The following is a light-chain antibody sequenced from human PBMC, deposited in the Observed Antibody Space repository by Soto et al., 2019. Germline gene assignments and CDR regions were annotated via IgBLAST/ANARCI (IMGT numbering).Light chain of an antibody. Sequence: DIQMTQSPSTLSGSVGDRVTITCRASQTISSWLAWYQQKPGKAPNLLIYKASTLKSGVPSRFSGSGSGTEFSLTISSLQPDDFATYYCQRYNSYSEAFXQGTKADIK. V-gene: IGKV1-5*03. J-gene: IGKJ1*01. CDR2: KAS. CDR1: QTISSW. CDR3: QRYNSYSEA.